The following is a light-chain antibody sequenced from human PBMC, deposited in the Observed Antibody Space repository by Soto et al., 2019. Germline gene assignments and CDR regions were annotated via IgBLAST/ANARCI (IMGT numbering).Light chain of an antibody. Sequence: IQMTQSPSTLSAYVGDRVIITCRASQSIGAELAWYQQKPGKAPNLMINRASTLETGVPSMLSGSRSGTDFTLAISSLQPADCATYYGQEYGRLRTFGQGTKVDIK. CDR3: QEYGRLRT. J-gene: IGKJ2*01. CDR1: QSIGAE. CDR2: RAS. V-gene: IGKV1-5*03.